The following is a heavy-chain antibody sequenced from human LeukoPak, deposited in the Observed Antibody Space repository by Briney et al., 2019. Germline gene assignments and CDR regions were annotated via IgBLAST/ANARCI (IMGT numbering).Heavy chain of an antibody. J-gene: IGHJ4*02. CDR3: ARQDYDSSGYYSLNYFDY. D-gene: IGHD3-22*01. CDR2: IYYSGGT. CDR1: GGSISSSTYY. Sequence: PSETLSLTCTVSGGSISSSTYYWGWIRQPPGKGLEWIGSIYYSGGTYYNPSLKSRVTISVDTSKNHFSLKLSSVTAADTAGYYCARQDYDSSGYYSLNYFDYWGQGTLVTVSS. V-gene: IGHV4-39*01.